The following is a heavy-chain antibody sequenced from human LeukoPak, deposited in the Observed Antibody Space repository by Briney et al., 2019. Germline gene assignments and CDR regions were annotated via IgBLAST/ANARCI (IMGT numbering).Heavy chain of an antibody. CDR2: ISSSSSTI. J-gene: IGHJ4*02. V-gene: IGHV3-48*04. D-gene: IGHD3-22*01. CDR1: GFTFSSYS. CDR3: ARDSPPYYYDSSGYTNDY. Sequence: GGSLRLSCAASGFTFSSYSVNWVRQAPGKGLEWVSYISSSSSTIYYADSVKGRFTISRDNAKNSLYLQMNSLRAEDTAVYYCARDSPPYYYDSSGYTNDYWGQGTLVTVSS.